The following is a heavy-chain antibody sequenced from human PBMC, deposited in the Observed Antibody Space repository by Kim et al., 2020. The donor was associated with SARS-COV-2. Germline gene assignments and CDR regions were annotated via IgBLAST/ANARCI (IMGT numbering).Heavy chain of an antibody. J-gene: IGHJ4*02. D-gene: IGHD3-10*01. Sequence: GGSLRLSCAASGFTFSSYSMNWVRQAPGKGLEWVSYISSSSSTIYYADSVKGRFTISRDNAKNSLYLQMNSLRDEDTAVYYCARERGTGITMVRGYIHPLDYWGQGTLVTVSS. CDR2: ISSSSSTI. CDR3: ARERGTGITMVRGYIHPLDY. CDR1: GFTFSSYS. V-gene: IGHV3-48*02.